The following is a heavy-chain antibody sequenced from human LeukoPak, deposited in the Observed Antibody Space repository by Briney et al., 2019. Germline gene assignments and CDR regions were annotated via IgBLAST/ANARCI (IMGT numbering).Heavy chain of an antibody. CDR1: GYSFTSYW. Sequence: PGESLKISCKGSGYSFTSYWIGWVRQMPGKGLEWMGIVYPGDSYTRYSPSFQGQVTISADKSISTAYLQWSSLKASDTAMYYCARRYCSSTSCHGGFDYWGQGTLVTVSS. J-gene: IGHJ4*02. CDR2: VYPGDSYT. D-gene: IGHD2-2*01. V-gene: IGHV5-51*01. CDR3: ARRYCSSTSCHGGFDY.